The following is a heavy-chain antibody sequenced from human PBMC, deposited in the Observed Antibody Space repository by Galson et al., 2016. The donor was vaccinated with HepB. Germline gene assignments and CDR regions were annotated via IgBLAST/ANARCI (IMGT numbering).Heavy chain of an antibody. CDR2: IDRYGSST. D-gene: IGHD5/OR15-5a*01. J-gene: IGHJ3*01. CDR3: AARMSTIWGNP. V-gene: IGHV3-74*01. CDR1: GFTFSTYW. Sequence: SLRLSCAASGFTFSTYWMHWVRQVPGKGLLWVSRIDRYGSSTNYADSVKGRFTISRDNAKNTLYLELSNLRVEDTGIYYCAARMSTIWGNPWGQGTLVTVSS.